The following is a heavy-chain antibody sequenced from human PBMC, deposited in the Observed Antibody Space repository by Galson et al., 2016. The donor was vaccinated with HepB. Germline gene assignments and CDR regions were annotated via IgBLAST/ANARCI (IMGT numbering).Heavy chain of an antibody. D-gene: IGHD6-6*01. CDR3: ARESIGGFYP. V-gene: IGHV3-7*01. J-gene: IGHJ5*02. CDR1: GFIFSDYW. CDR2: IKQDGSKK. Sequence: SLRLSCAASGFIFSDYWMSWVRQAPGKGLEWVANIKQDGSKKEYVDSVKGRFTISRDNAEKALYLQMSSLTAEDTAVYYCARESIGGFYPWGQGTLVTVSS.